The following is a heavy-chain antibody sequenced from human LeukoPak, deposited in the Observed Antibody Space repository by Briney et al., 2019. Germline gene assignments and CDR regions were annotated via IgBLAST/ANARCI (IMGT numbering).Heavy chain of an antibody. CDR1: GFTFSNNW. CDR3: ARVSDFDI. Sequence: GGSLRLSCVASGFTFSNNWMNWVRQAPGKGLEWVANIKQDGSEKYYVDSVKGRFTISRDNAKNSLYLQMNSLRAEDTAVYYCARVSDFDIWGQGTMVTVSS. V-gene: IGHV3-7*01. J-gene: IGHJ3*02. CDR2: IKQDGSEK.